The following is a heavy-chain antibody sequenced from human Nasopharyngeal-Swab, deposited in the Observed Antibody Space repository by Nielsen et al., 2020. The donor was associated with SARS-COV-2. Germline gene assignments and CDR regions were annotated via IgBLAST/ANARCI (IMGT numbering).Heavy chain of an antibody. D-gene: IGHD6-6*01. CDR3: AYSSSFGYFDY. CDR2: INPNSGST. J-gene: IGHJ4*02. Sequence: ASVKVSCKASGYTFTGYYMHWVRQAPGQGLEWMGRINPNSGSTNYAQEFQGRVTMTRDTSISTAYMELSRLRTNDTAVYYCAYSSSFGYFDYWGQGTLVTVSS. CDR1: GYTFTGYY. V-gene: IGHV1-2*06.